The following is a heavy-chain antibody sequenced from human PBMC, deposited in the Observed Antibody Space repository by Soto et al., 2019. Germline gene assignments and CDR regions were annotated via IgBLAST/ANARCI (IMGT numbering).Heavy chain of an antibody. D-gene: IGHD3-16*01. V-gene: IGHV3-7*01. CDR1: GFTFSTYW. CDR3: VCGGNFFVY. J-gene: IGHJ4*02. Sequence: EVQLVESGGGLVQPGGSLRLPCAASGFTFSTYWMTWVRQPPGKGLEWVASINQDGSERYYVDCVRGRFTISRDNAKNSLYLQMNSLRAEDTAVYYCVCGGNFFVYWGQGTLVTVSP. CDR2: INQDGSER.